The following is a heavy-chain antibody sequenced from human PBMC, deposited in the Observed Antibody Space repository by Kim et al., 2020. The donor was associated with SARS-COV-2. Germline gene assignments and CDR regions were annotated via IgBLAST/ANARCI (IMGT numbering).Heavy chain of an antibody. V-gene: IGHV1-18*04. Sequence: ASVKVSCKASGYTFTSYGISWVRQAPGQGLEWMGWISAYNGNTNYAQKLQGRVTMTTDTSTSTAYMELRSLRSDDTAVYYCARGGGIAVAGTNYYYYGMDVWGQGTTVTVS. CDR1: GYTFTSYG. J-gene: IGHJ6*02. D-gene: IGHD6-19*01. CDR3: ARGGGIAVAGTNYYYYGMDV. CDR2: ISAYNGNT.